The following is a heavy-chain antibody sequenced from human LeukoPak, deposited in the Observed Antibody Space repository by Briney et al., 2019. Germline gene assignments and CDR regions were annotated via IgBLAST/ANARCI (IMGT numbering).Heavy chain of an antibody. J-gene: IGHJ4*02. CDR3: ASQRYYYGSGSYPLDY. V-gene: IGHV1-18*01. CDR1: GYTFTSYG. D-gene: IGHD3-10*01. Sequence: ASVKVSCKASGYTFTSYGISWVRQAPGQGLEWMGWISAYNGNTNYAQKLQGRVTMTTDTSTSTAYMELRSLRSDDTAVYYCASQRYYYGSGSYPLDYWGQGTLVTVSS. CDR2: ISAYNGNT.